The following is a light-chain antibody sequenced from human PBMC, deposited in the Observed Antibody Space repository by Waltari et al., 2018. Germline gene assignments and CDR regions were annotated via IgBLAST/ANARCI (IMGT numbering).Light chain of an antibody. J-gene: IGLJ1*01. CDR1: DMESKN. Sequence: SYELTQPLSVSVALGQTARVTCGGNDMESKNVYWYQQKSGQAPVLVIYRDSNRPSGISERFSGSNSGNTATLTISRAQAGDEADYYCQVYDSTTYVFGTGTKVTVL. CDR2: RDS. V-gene: IGLV3-9*01. CDR3: QVYDSTTYV.